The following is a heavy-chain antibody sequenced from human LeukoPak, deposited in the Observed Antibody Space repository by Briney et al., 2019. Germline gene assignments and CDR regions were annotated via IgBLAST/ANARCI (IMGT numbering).Heavy chain of an antibody. Sequence: ASVKVSCKASGYTFTSFDINWVRQATGQGLEWMGWMNPKSGNTGYAQKFQGRVTITRNTSISTAYMELSSLRSEDTAVYYCARARGGGGYYFWTLDYWGQGTLVTISS. D-gene: IGHD3-22*01. CDR1: GYTFTSFD. V-gene: IGHV1-8*03. CDR2: MNPKSGNT. J-gene: IGHJ4*02. CDR3: ARARGGGGYYFWTLDY.